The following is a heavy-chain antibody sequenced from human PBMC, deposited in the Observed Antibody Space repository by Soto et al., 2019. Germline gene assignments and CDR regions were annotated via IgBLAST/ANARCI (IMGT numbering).Heavy chain of an antibody. Sequence: EVQLLESGGGLVQPGGSLRLSCAASGFRLSDSAVSWVRQAPGKALEWVSSLTVTGDSAFYSDSVKGRFTISRDISKSTLYLQMNSLRAEDTAVYYCAKNGCSYPACYPYYYYVDVWGRGTTVTVSS. V-gene: IGHV3-23*01. CDR2: LTVTGDSA. D-gene: IGHD2-15*01. CDR1: GFRLSDSA. J-gene: IGHJ6*03. CDR3: AKNGCSYPACYPYYYYVDV.